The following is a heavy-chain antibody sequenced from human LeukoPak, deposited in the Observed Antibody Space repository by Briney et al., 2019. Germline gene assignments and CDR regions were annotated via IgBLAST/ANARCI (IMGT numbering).Heavy chain of an antibody. CDR2: ISYDGSNK. CDR3: ARVGVGAAWY. V-gene: IGHV3-30*03. J-gene: IGHJ4*02. Sequence: HPGGSLRLSCAASGFTFSYSGMHWVRQAPGKGLEWVAVISYDGSNKYYADSVKGRFTISRDNAKNTLYLQMNSLRAEDTAVYYCARVGVGAAWYWGQGTLVTVSS. CDR1: GFTFSYSG. D-gene: IGHD1-26*01.